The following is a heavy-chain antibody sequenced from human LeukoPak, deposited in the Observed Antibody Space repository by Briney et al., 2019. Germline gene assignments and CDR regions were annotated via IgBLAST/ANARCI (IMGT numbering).Heavy chain of an antibody. D-gene: IGHD3-10*01. CDR3: ARDQVVTMVRGVISPFDY. J-gene: IGHJ4*02. CDR1: GFTFSSYS. Sequence: PGGSLRLSCAASGFTFSSYSMNWVRQAPGKGLEWDSSISSSSSYIYYADSVKGRFTISRDNAKNSLYLQMNSLRAEDTAVYYCARDQVVTMVRGVISPFDYWGQGTLVTVSS. CDR2: ISSSSSYI. V-gene: IGHV3-21*01.